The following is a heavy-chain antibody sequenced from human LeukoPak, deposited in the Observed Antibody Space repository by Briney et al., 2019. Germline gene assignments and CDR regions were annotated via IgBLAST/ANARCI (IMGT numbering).Heavy chain of an antibody. CDR3: ATDEAATGRLDY. D-gene: IGHD1-1*01. Sequence: QPGGSLRLSCAASGFNFRNYWMHWVRQAPGKGLVWVSRINSDGSSPSYADSVKGRFTISRDNAENTLYLQINSLRAEDTAVYYCATDEAATGRLDYWGQGTLVTDSS. CDR1: GFNFRNYW. CDR2: INSDGSSP. V-gene: IGHV3-74*01. J-gene: IGHJ4*02.